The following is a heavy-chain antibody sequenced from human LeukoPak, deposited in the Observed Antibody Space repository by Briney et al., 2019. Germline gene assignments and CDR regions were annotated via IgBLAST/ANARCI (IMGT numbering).Heavy chain of an antibody. CDR2: IWYDGSNK. Sequence: GGSLRLSCAASGFTFSSYGMHWVRQAPGKGLEWVAVIWYDGSNKYYADSVKGRFTISRDNSKNTLYLQMNSLRAEDTAVYYCARGGGYNPFDYWGQGTLFTVSS. CDR1: GFTFSSYG. CDR3: ARGGGYNPFDY. J-gene: IGHJ4*02. V-gene: IGHV3-33*01. D-gene: IGHD5-24*01.